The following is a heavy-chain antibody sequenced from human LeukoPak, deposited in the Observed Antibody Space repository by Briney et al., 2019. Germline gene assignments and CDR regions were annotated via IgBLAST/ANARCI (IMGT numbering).Heavy chain of an antibody. V-gene: IGHV4-59*01. Sequence: SETLSLTCTVSGGSISSYYWSWIRQPPGKGLEWIGYIYYSGSTNYNPSLKSRVTISVETSKNEFSLRLRSVTAADTAVYYCARAHGYSYGYGTPFDPWGQGTLVTVSS. CDR2: IYYSGST. D-gene: IGHD5-18*01. CDR1: GGSISSYY. CDR3: ARAHGYSYGYGTPFDP. J-gene: IGHJ5*02.